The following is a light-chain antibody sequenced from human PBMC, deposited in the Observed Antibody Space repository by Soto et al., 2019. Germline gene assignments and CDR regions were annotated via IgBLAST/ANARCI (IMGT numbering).Light chain of an antibody. CDR3: QQYSKWPPRYT. J-gene: IGKJ2*01. Sequence: EIVMTQSPATLSVSPGETATLSCRASQSVSSYLAWYQQKPGQAPRLLIYAASNRATGIPPRFSGSGSGTDFTLTISSLQSEDFAIYFCQQYSKWPPRYTFGQGTKVDIK. V-gene: IGKV3D-15*01. CDR1: QSVSSY. CDR2: AAS.